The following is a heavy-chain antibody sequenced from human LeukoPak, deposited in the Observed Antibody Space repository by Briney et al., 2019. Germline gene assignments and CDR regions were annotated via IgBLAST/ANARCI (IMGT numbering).Heavy chain of an antibody. D-gene: IGHD5-12*01. Sequence: GGSLRLSCAASGFTFSTYSMKWVRQAPGKGLEWVSYISDSGAMYYADSVRGRFTISRENAQNSLFLQMNSLRAEDTAVYYCARDGGYRGYDADCWGQGTPVTVSS. J-gene: IGHJ4*02. CDR1: GFTFSTYS. V-gene: IGHV3-48*01. CDR3: ARDGGYRGYDADC. CDR2: ISDSGAM.